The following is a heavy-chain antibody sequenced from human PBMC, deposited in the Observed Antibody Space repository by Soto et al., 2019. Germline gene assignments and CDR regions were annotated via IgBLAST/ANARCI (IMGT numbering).Heavy chain of an antibody. CDR3: ARLPSPNYFDSSGFDY. CDR1: AFSFSSHA. J-gene: IGHJ4*02. D-gene: IGHD3-22*01. V-gene: IGHV3-23*01. CDR2: ISSSGDRT. Sequence: SLRLSCAVSAFSFSSHAMNWVRQAPGKGLEWVSAISSSGDRTYYADSVKGRFTISRDNSNNTLYLQMNSLRAEDTAVYYCARLPSPNYFDSSGFDYWGQGTLVTVSS.